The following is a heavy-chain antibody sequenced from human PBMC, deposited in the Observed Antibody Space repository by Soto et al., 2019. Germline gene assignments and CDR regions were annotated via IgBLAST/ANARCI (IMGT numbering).Heavy chain of an antibody. CDR2: ISFDGNNK. V-gene: IGHV3-30*03. Sequence: SVGGGVQPGRSKRLSCVVSGFTFNDYAIHWVRQAPGKGLEWVAVISFDGNNKFYADSVKGRFTISRDRSKTTAYLQMNNLRAEDTAVYYCARDHWDCSGGGCNPHQLNFFAMDVWGQGTTVTVSS. D-gene: IGHD2-15*01. CDR1: GFTFNDYA. CDR3: ARDHWDCSGGGCNPHQLNFFAMDV. J-gene: IGHJ6*02.